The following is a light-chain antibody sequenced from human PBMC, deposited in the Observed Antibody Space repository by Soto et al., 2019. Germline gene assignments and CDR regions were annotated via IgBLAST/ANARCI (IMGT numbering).Light chain of an antibody. CDR3: QTWGTAIRV. V-gene: IGLV4-69*01. Sequence: QSVLTQSPSASASLGASVKLTCTLSSGHSSYAIAWHQQQPEEGPRYLMKLNSDGTHSKGDGIPDHFSGSSSGAERYLTISSLQSEDEADSYCQTWGTAIRVFGGGTKLTVL. CDR1: SGHSSYA. CDR2: LNSDGTH. J-gene: IGLJ3*02.